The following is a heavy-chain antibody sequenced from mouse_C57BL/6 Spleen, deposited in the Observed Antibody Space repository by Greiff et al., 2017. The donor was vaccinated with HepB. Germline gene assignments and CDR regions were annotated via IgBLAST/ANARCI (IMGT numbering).Heavy chain of an antibody. CDR3: ARDISNYWYFDV. CDR1: GFTFSSYA. Sequence: EVNVVESGGGLVKPGGSLKLSCAASGFTFSSYAMSWVRQTPEKRLEWVATISDGGSYTYYPDNVKGRFTISRDNAKNNLYLQMSHLKSEDTAMYYCARDISNYWYFDVWGTGTTVTVSS. D-gene: IGHD1-3*01. J-gene: IGHJ1*03. CDR2: ISDGGSYT. V-gene: IGHV5-4*01.